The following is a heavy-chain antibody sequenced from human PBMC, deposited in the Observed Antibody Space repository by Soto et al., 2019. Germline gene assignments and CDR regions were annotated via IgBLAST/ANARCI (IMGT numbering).Heavy chain of an antibody. Sequence: PGGSLRLSCAASGFTFSSYAMHWVRQAPGKGLEWVAVISYDGSNKYYADSVKGRFTISRDNSKNTLYLQMNSLRAEDTAVYYCARDPNYDILTGYGPYYYYGMDVWGQGTTVTVSS. CDR1: GFTFSSYA. CDR2: ISYDGSNK. CDR3: ARDPNYDILTGYGPYYYYGMDV. J-gene: IGHJ6*02. D-gene: IGHD3-9*01. V-gene: IGHV3-30-3*01.